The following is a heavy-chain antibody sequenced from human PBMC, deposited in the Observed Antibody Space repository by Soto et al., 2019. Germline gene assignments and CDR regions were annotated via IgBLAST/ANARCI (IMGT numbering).Heavy chain of an antibody. CDR3: ARDEGYDSSGYLD. CDR1: GFTFSSYA. Sequence: GSLRLSCAASGFTFSSYAMHWVRQAPGKGLEWVAVISYDGSNKYYADSVKGRFTISRDNSKNTLYLQMNSLRAEDTAVYYCARDEGYDSSGYLDWGQGTLVTVSS. J-gene: IGHJ4*02. V-gene: IGHV3-30-3*01. D-gene: IGHD3-22*01. CDR2: ISYDGSNK.